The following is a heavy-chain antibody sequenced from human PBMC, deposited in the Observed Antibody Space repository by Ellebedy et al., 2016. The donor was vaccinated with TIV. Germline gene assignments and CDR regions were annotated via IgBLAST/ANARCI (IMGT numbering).Heavy chain of an antibody. D-gene: IGHD2-15*01. CDR2: ILGGGDET. Sequence: GESLKISCVASGFSFSDHAMSWVRQAPGKGLEWVSGILGGGDETYYANSVKGRFTISRDNAKNSLYLQMNSLRAEDTAVYYWSKGRGGSSYSSLDVWGQGTTVTVSS. V-gene: IGHV3-23*01. CDR3: SKGRGGSSYSSLDV. CDR1: GFSFSDHA. J-gene: IGHJ6*02.